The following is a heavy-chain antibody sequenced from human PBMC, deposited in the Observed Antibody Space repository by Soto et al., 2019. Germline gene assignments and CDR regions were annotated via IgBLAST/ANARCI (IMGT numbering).Heavy chain of an antibody. J-gene: IGHJ4*02. V-gene: IGHV1-69*02. CDR3: AREYCSSTSCYRDY. Sequence: QVQLVQSGAEVKKPGSSVKVSCKASGGTFSSYTISWVRQAPGQGLEWMGRIIPILGIANYAQKFQGRVTITADKSTSTAYMERSSLRYEDTAVYYCAREYCSSTSCYRDYWGQGTLVTVSS. CDR1: GGTFSSYT. D-gene: IGHD2-2*02. CDR2: IIPILGIA.